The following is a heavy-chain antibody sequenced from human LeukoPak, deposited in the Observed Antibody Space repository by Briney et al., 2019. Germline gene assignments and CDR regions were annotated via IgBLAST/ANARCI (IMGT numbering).Heavy chain of an antibody. J-gene: IGHJ5*02. CDR2: IYYSGST. CDR3: ARHGTSGTNLNWFDP. Sequence: SETLSLTCTVSGGSISSFYWSWIRQPPGKGLEWIGYIYYSGSTNYNPSLKSRVTISVDTAKNQFSLKLSSVTAADTAVYYCARHGTSGTNLNWFDPWGQGTLVTVSS. CDR1: GGSISSFY. V-gene: IGHV4-59*01. D-gene: IGHD1-1*01.